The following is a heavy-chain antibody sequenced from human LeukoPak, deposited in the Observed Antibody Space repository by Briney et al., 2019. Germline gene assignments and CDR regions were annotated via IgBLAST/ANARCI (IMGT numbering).Heavy chain of an antibody. CDR1: GFIFSTSQ. CDR2: IRFDGSRT. Sequence: GGSLRLSCAASGFIFSTSQMHWVRQAPGKGLEWVAFIRFDGSRTSCADFVKGRFTISRDNSKNTVSLQMDSLRAEDTAVYHCVKDFNFALDYWGQGTLV. J-gene: IGHJ4*02. CDR3: VKDFNFALDY. V-gene: IGHV3-30*02. D-gene: IGHD3-9*01.